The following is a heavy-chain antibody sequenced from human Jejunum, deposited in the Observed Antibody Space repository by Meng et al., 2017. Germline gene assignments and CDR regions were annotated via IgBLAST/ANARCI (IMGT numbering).Heavy chain of an antibody. V-gene: IGHV2-5*02. CDR3: AHRLGPSGHSWDVGYIDF. J-gene: IGHJ4*02. CDR2: IYWDDDK. Sequence: QNTLKEPGPTRVKPTQTLALTCTFSGFSLSTSGVGGGWIRQPPGEALDYLALIYWDDDKRYNPSLKNRLTIAKDTSKNQVVLTMTNVDPVDTATYFCAHRLGPSGHSWDVGYIDFWGQGALVTVSS. D-gene: IGHD6-13*01. CDR1: GFSLSTSGVG.